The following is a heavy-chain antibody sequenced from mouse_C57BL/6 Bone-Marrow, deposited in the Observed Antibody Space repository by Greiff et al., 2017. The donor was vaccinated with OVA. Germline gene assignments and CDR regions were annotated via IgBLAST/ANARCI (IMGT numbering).Heavy chain of an antibody. V-gene: IGHV1-55*01. D-gene: IGHD2-5*01. Sequence: QVQLQQSGAELVKPGASVKMSCKASGYTFTSYWITWVKQRPGQGLEWIGDIYPGSGSTNYNEKFKSKATLTADKSSSTAYMELRSLTSEDSAVYFCARRGYYSKNYFDYWGQGTTLTVSS. CDR1: GYTFTSYW. J-gene: IGHJ2*01. CDR3: ARRGYYSKNYFDY. CDR2: IYPGSGST.